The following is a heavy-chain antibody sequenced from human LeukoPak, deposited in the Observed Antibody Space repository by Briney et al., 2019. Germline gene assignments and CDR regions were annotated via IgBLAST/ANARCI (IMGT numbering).Heavy chain of an antibody. CDR3: SRGLTNA. V-gene: IGHV3-74*01. J-gene: IGHJ5*02. Sequence: GGSLRLSCAASGFTFSNSWMHWVRQAPGKGLVWVSRINSDGSSTGYGDSVKGRFTISRDNAKNTLYLQMNTLRAEDTALYYCSRGLTNAWGQGTLVTVSS. D-gene: IGHD1-1*01. CDR2: INSDGSST. CDR1: GFTFSNSW.